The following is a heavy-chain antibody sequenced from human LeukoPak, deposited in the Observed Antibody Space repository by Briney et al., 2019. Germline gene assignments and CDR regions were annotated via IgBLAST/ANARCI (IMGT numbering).Heavy chain of an antibody. CDR3: ARAVRLVDIVATIGYYFDY. Sequence: ASVKVSCKASVYTFTSYDINWVRQATGQGLEWMGWMNPNSGNTGYAQKFQGRVTMTRNTSISTAYMELSSLRSEDTAVYYCARAVRLVDIVATIGYYFDYWGQGTLVTVSS. CDR1: VYTFTSYD. J-gene: IGHJ4*02. V-gene: IGHV1-8*01. CDR2: MNPNSGNT. D-gene: IGHD5-12*01.